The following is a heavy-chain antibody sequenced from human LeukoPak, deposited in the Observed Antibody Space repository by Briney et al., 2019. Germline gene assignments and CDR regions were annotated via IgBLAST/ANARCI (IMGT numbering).Heavy chain of an antibody. J-gene: IGHJ4*02. V-gene: IGHV3-7*01. CDR3: ARDAAYGYDRFDY. CDR2: IKEDGSDK. D-gene: IGHD5-18*01. CDR1: GFTFDNYG. Sequence: PGGSLRLSCAASGFTFDNYGMTWVRQAPGKGLEWVANIKEDGSDKNYVDSMKGRFTISRDNAKNSLYLQMNSLRAEDTAVYYCARDAAYGYDRFDYWGQGTQVTVSS.